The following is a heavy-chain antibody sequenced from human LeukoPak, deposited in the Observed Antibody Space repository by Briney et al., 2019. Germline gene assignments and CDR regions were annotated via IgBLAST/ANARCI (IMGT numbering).Heavy chain of an antibody. CDR1: GYTFTSYG. V-gene: IGHV1-18*01. Sequence: ASVKVSCKASGYTFTSYGISWVRQAPGQGLEWMGWISAYNGNTNYAQKLQGRVTMTTDTSTNTAYMELRSLRPDDTAVYYCARDFFHGHCSGLSCFLLDYWGQGSLVTVSS. J-gene: IGHJ4*02. CDR3: ARDFFHGHCSGLSCFLLDY. CDR2: ISAYNGNT. D-gene: IGHD2-15*01.